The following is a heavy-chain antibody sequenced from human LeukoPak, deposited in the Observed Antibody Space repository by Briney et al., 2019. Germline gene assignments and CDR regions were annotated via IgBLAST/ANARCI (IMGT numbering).Heavy chain of an antibody. D-gene: IGHD3-22*01. V-gene: IGHV3-21*06. CDR1: GFTFNTYS. CDR2: IDSSGGYM. Sequence: PGGSLRLSCEASGFTFNTYSMNWARQAPGKGLEWVSSIDSSGGYMFYADSVKGRFIISRDNAKDSLYLQMNSLRVEDTAVYYCARALFTYYYDSSGYEMFDYWGQGTLVTVSS. CDR3: ARALFTYYYDSSGYEMFDY. J-gene: IGHJ4*02.